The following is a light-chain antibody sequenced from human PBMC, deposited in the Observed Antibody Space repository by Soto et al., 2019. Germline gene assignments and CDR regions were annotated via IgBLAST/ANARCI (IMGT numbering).Light chain of an antibody. CDR1: QSLGRY. V-gene: IGKV3-20*01. CDR2: AAS. Sequence: PGESATLPCRASQSLGRYLAWYQQRRGQAPRLLIYAASSRATGIPDRFSGSGSGTDFTLTISRLEPEDFAVYYCQQYGSSPITFGQGTRLEIK. CDR3: QQYGSSPIT. J-gene: IGKJ5*01.